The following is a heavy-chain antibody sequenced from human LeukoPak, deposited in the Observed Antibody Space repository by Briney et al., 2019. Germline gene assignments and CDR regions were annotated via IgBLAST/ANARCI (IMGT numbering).Heavy chain of an antibody. V-gene: IGHV3-73*01. D-gene: IGHD3-3*01. CDR1: GFTFSGSA. Sequence: GESLKISCAASGFTFSGSAMHWVRQASGKGLEWVGRIRSKANSYATAYAASVKGRFTISRDDSKNTAYLQMNSLKTEDTAVYYCTREYDFWSGYRYYYYYYYMDVWGKGTTVTVSS. CDR2: IRSKANSYAT. J-gene: IGHJ6*03. CDR3: TREYDFWSGYRYYYYYYYMDV.